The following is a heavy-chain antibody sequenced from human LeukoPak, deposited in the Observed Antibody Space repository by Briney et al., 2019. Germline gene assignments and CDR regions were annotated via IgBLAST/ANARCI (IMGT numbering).Heavy chain of an antibody. J-gene: IGHJ4*02. CDR1: GFSFGKYW. CDR3: ARDQYDTWSRRGNFDS. V-gene: IGHV3-7*03. CDR2: IKLDGSEK. D-gene: IGHD3/OR15-3a*01. Sequence: GGSLRLSCVASGFSFGKYWMSWVRQGPGKWLEWVANIKLDGSEKNYVDSVKGRFTISRDNTKNSLYLQMNSLRAEDTAVFYCARDQYDTWSRRGNFDSWGQGTLVIVSS.